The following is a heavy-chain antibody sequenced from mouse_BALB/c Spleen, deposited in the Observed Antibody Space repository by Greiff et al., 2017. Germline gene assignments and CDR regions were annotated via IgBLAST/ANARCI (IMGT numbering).Heavy chain of an antibody. CDR1: GFSLTSYG. J-gene: IGHJ4*01. V-gene: IGHV2-4-1*01. D-gene: IGHD2-10*01. Sequence: VQLQESGPGLVQPSQSLSITCTVSGFSLTSYGVHWVRQSPGKGLEWLGVIWSGGSTDYNAAFISRLSISKDNSKSQVFFKMNSLQADDTAIYYCARTYYGKRDYAMDYWGQGTSVTVSS. CDR2: IWSGGST. CDR3: ARTYYGKRDYAMDY.